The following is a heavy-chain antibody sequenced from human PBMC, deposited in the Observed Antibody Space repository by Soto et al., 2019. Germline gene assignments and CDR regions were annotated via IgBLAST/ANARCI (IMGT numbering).Heavy chain of an antibody. CDR3: ARGRAYYDSSGYYYVDH. D-gene: IGHD3-22*01. V-gene: IGHV4-30-4*08. Sequence: SETLSLTCTVSGGSISSGGYYWSWIRQHPGKGLEWIGYIYYSGSTYYNPSLKSRVSISVDTSRNQFSLKPSSVTAADTAVYYCARGRAYYDSSGYYYVDHWGQGTTVTVSS. CDR2: IYYSGST. J-gene: IGHJ6*02. CDR1: GGSISSGGYY.